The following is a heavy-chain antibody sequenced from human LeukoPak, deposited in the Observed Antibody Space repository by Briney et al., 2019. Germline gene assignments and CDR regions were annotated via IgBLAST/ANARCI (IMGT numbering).Heavy chain of an antibody. CDR2: MHPNSVVT. J-gene: IGHJ5*02. CDR3: ASRSMRGQSNWFDP. Sequence: GASVRASCKAARYTFTSYDIKWGRQSTRHERGCLRGMHPNSVVTGSAQKYPGRVTMTRNNSISTAYMEVSSLRSADTDVYSWASRSMRGQSNWFDPWGQGTLVTVSS. V-gene: IGHV1-8*01. CDR1: RYTFTSYD. D-gene: IGHD2/OR15-2a*01.